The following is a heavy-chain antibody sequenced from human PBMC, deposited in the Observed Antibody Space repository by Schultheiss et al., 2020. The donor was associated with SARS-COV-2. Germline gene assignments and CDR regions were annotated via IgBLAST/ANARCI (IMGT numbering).Heavy chain of an antibody. CDR3: ARDGDGYCSSTSCYFDYYYYMDV. CDR1: GFTFSSYA. Sequence: GGSLRLSCAASGFTFSSYAMSWVRQAPGKGLEWVSAISGSGGSTYYADSVKGRFTISRDNSKNTLYLQMNSLRAEDTAVYYCARDGDGYCSSTSCYFDYYYYMDVWGKGTTVTVSS. J-gene: IGHJ6*03. D-gene: IGHD2-2*01. V-gene: IGHV3-23*01. CDR2: ISGSGGST.